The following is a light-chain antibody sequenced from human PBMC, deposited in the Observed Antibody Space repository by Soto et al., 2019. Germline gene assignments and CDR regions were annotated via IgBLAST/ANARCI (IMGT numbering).Light chain of an antibody. J-gene: IGKJ5*01. CDR2: DAS. V-gene: IGKV1D-13*01. Sequence: AIQLTQSPSSLSASVGDRVTITFRASQGISSALAWYQQKPGKAHKLLIYDASSLESGVPSRFSGSGSGTDFTLTISSLQTEDFATYYCQQFNNYITFGQGTRLEI. CDR1: QGISSA. CDR3: QQFNNYIT.